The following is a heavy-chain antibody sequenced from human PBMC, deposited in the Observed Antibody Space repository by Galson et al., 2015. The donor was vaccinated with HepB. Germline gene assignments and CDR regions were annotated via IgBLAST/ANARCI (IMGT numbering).Heavy chain of an antibody. D-gene: IGHD3-22*01. Sequence: SETLSLTCTVSGGSVSRGSHYWSWIRQPPGKGLEWIGYTYYTGSTNYNPSLKSRVTISADTSKNQFSLKLSSVTAADTAVYYCANYYDSSGYFPGALDIWGQGTMVTVSS. J-gene: IGHJ3*02. CDR2: TYYTGST. CDR3: ANYYDSSGYFPGALDI. V-gene: IGHV4-61*01. CDR1: GGSVSRGSHY.